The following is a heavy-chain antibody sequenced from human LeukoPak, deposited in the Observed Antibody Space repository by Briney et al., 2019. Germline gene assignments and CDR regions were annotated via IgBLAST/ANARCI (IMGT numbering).Heavy chain of an antibody. Sequence: SETLSLTCAVYGGSFSGYYWSWIRQPPGKGLGWIGEINHSGSTNYNPSLKSRVTISVDTSKNQFSLKLSSVTAADTAVYYCARGEGGWFDPWGQGTLVTVSS. J-gene: IGHJ5*02. CDR1: GGSFSGYY. CDR3: ARGEGGWFDP. V-gene: IGHV4-34*01. CDR2: INHSGST.